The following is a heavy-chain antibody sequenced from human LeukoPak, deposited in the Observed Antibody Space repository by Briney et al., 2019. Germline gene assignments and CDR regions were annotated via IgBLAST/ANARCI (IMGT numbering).Heavy chain of an antibody. D-gene: IGHD1-26*01. CDR1: GFTFSSYA. CDR3: GVGATYYYYGMDV. J-gene: IGHJ6*02. V-gene: IGHV3-23*01. Sequence: GGSLRLSCAASGFTFSSYAMSWVRQAPGEGLEWVSAISGSGGSTYYADSVKGRFTISRDNSKNTLYLQMNSLRAEDTAVYYCGVGATYYYYGMDVWGQGTTVTVSS. CDR2: ISGSGGST.